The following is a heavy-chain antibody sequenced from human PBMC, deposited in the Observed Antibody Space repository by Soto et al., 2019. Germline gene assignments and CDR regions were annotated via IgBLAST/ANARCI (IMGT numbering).Heavy chain of an antibody. Sequence: SETLSLTCTVSGGSISSYYWSWIRQPPGKGLEWIGYIYYSGSTNYNPSLKSRVTISVDTSKNQFSLKLSSVTAADTAVYYCGGIQLWTKWFDPWGQGTLVTVSS. J-gene: IGHJ5*02. CDR2: IYYSGST. CDR3: GGIQLWTKWFDP. V-gene: IGHV4-59*01. CDR1: GGSISSYY. D-gene: IGHD5-18*01.